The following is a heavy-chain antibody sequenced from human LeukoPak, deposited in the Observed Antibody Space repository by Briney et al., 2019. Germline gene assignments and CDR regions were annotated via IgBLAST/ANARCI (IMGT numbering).Heavy chain of an antibody. J-gene: IGHJ5*02. D-gene: IGHD6-6*01. V-gene: IGHV1-2*02. CDR2: INPNSGGT. Sequence: ASVKVSCKASGYTFTGYYMHWVRQAPGQGLEWMGWINPNSGGTNCAQKFQGRVTMTRDTPISTAYMELSRLRSDDTAVYYCARDRTPPPSLVPWGQGTLVTVSS. CDR1: GYTFTGYY. CDR3: ARDRTPPPSLVP.